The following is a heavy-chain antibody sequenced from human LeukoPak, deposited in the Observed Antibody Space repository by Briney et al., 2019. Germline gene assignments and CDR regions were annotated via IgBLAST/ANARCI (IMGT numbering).Heavy chain of an antibody. V-gene: IGHV3-23*01. CDR2: ISGSGANT. D-gene: IGHD6-13*01. Sequence: PGGSLRLSCAASGFSFSSYAMSWVRQAPGKGLEWVSAISGSGANTYFADSVKGRFTISRDNSKNTLYLQMSSLRAEDAAVYYCAKGYSSSWEVLDSWGQGTLVTVSS. CDR3: AKGYSSSWEVLDS. CDR1: GFSFSSYA. J-gene: IGHJ4*02.